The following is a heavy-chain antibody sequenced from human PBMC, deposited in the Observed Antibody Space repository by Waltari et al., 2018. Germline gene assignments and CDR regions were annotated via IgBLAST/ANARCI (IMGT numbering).Heavy chain of an antibody. CDR1: GDSLFTTSVA. CDR2: TYYRSQWRN. J-gene: IGHJ3*02. CDR3: ARGKFTAFDI. V-gene: IGHV6-1*01. Sequence: QVQLQQSGPGLVKPSQTLSLTCAVSGDSLFTTSVAWNWIRQSPSRGREWLGRTYYRSQWRNDYALSVKVRITVNPDTSKNHFSLQLDSVTPDDTAVYYCARGKFTAFDIWGQGTMVTVSS.